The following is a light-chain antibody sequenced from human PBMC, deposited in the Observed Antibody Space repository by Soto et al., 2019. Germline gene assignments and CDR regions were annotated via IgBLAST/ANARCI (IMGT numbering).Light chain of an antibody. CDR1: QSVTNSF. CDR2: GAS. J-gene: IGKJ4*01. Sequence: EIVLAQSPGTLSLSPGERATLSCRASQSVTNSFLAWYQQKPGQAPRLLIYGASRRATGIPDRFTGSGSGTDFTLTISRLEPEDFAVYYCQQLKSYPLTFGGGTKVEIK. CDR3: QQLKSYPLT. V-gene: IGKV3-20*01.